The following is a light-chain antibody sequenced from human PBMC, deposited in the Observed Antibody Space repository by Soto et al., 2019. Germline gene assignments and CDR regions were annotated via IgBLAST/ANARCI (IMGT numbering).Light chain of an antibody. J-gene: IGKJ1*01. Sequence: DIQMTQSPSSLSASVGDTVTITCRASQSINNYLNWYQQKPGKAPNLLIYGASSLQSGVPSRFSGSGSETDFTLTISSLQTEDFATYYCHQSYSLPRTFGQGTKVEVK. V-gene: IGKV1-39*01. CDR3: HQSYSLPRT. CDR2: GAS. CDR1: QSINNY.